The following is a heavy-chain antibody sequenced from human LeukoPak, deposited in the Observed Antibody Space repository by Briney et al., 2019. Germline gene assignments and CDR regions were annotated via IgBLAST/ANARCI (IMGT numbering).Heavy chain of an antibody. V-gene: IGHV3-74*01. Sequence: GGSLRLSCSASGLTLSGYWMHWVRHIPGKGPVWVSRIDSDGSGTSYADSVKGRFTISRDDVKNRLYLQMNSLRVEDTGLYYCSTVEHFWGQGTLVTVSS. CDR3: STVEHF. D-gene: IGHD1/OR15-1a*01. CDR2: IDSDGSGT. J-gene: IGHJ4*02. CDR1: GLTLSGYW.